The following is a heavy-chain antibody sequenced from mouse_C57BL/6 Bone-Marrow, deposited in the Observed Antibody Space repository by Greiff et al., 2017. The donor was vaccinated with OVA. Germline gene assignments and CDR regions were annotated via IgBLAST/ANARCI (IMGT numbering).Heavy chain of an antibody. CDR1: GYTFTDYE. J-gene: IGHJ3*01. CDR3: TRRPYTTAAGFAY. V-gene: IGHV1-15*01. CDR2: IDPETGGT. Sequence: VQLQQSGAELVRPGASVTLSCKASGYTFTDYEMHWVKQTPVHGLAWIGAIDPETGGTAYNQKFKGKAILTADKSSSTAYMELRSLTSEDSAVYYCTRRPYTTAAGFAYWGQGTLVTVSA. D-gene: IGHD1-2*01.